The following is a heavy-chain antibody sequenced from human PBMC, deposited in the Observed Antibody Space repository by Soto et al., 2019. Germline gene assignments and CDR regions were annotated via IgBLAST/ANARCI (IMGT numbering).Heavy chain of an antibody. CDR3: ARVGGSGYDSYYFDY. D-gene: IGHD5-12*01. Sequence: SETLSLTCAASGGSISSGGYSRSWIRQPPGKGLEWIGYIYHSGSTYYNPSLKSRVTISVDRSKNQFSLKLSSVTAADTAVYYCARVGGSGYDSYYFDYWGQGTLVTVSS. V-gene: IGHV4-30-2*01. J-gene: IGHJ4*02. CDR2: IYHSGST. CDR1: GGSISSGGYS.